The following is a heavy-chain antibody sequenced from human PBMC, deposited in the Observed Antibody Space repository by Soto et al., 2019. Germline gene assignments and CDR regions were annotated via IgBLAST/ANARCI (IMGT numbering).Heavy chain of an antibody. CDR1: GGSISGYY. CDR2: IYTSGST. V-gene: IGHV4-4*07. CDR3: ARDPGDSSGYYYRHGYYYGMDV. D-gene: IGHD3-22*01. J-gene: IGHJ6*02. Sequence: SETLSLTCTVSGGSISGYYWSWIRQPAGKGLEWIGRIYTSGSTNYNPSLKSRVTMSVDTSKNQFSLKLSSVTAADTAVYYCARDPGDSSGYYYRHGYYYGMDVWGQGTTVTVSS.